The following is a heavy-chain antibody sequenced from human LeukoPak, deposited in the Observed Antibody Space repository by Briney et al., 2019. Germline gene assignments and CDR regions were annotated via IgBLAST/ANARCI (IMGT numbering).Heavy chain of an antibody. CDR1: GFTFNNNA. V-gene: IGHV3-23*01. Sequence: GGSLRLSCATSGFTFNNNAMSWVRQAPGKGLEWVSAINGGGDATEYADSVKGRFTISRDNSKNTLYLQMNSLRPDDMAVYYCARCTASCYANAFDVWGQGTSLTVSS. CDR2: INGGGDAT. CDR3: ARCTASCYANAFDV. J-gene: IGHJ3*01. D-gene: IGHD2-2*01.